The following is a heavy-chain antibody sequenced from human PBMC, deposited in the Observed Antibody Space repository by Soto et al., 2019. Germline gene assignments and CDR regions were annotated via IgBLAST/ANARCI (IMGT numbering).Heavy chain of an antibody. CDR1: GYNFTTYG. CDR3: ARYQPYSTGYYYFDH. CDR2: ISGHNGQT. D-gene: IGHD6-19*01. J-gene: IGHJ4*02. V-gene: IGHV1-18*01. Sequence: QVQLVQSGAEVKKPGASVKVSCKTSGYNFTTYGVSWVRQAPGQGLEWMGWISGHNGQTNYAQTFQGRVTMTTDTSTTTAYMELRSLRSDDTAVYYCARYQPYSTGYYYFDHWGQGTLAIVTS.